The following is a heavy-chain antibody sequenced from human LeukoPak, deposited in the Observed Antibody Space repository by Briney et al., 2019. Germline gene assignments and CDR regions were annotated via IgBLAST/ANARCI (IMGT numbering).Heavy chain of an antibody. D-gene: IGHD6-19*01. J-gene: IGHJ4*02. CDR3: ARALQWLVLPDY. V-gene: IGHV1-2*06. Sequence: ASVKVSCKASGFVFTGYGFTWVRQAPGQGLEWMGRINPNSGGTNYAQKFQGRVTMTRDTSISTAYMELSRLRSDDTAVYYCARALQWLVLPDYWGQGTLVTVSS. CDR2: INPNSGGT. CDR1: GFVFTGYG.